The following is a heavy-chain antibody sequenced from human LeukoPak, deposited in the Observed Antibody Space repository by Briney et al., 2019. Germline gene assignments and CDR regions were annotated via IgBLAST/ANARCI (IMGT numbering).Heavy chain of an antibody. CDR3: ARSGIEFCDY. J-gene: IGHJ4*02. CDR1: GFTFSSYA. Sequence: GGSLRLSCAASGFTFSSYAMHWVRQAPGKGLEWVAVISYDGSNKYYADSVKGRFTISRDNSKNTLYLQMNSLRAEDTAVYYCARSGIEFCDYWGQRTLVTVSS. CDR2: ISYDGSNK. V-gene: IGHV3-30-3*01. D-gene: IGHD3-10*01.